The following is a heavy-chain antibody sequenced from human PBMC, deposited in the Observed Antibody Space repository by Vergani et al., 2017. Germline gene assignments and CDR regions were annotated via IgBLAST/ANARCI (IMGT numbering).Heavy chain of an antibody. D-gene: IGHD1-26*01. CDR1: GITFWKFG. Sequence: EVDLVESGGGLAQPGGSLRLSCEASGITFWKFGMHWVRQGPGKGLEWVSGISWNSGAVDYADSVRGRFTISRDNAKNSLFLEMNSLRFEDTAVYYCAKLPSGRIVGPLYYFDSWGQGTLVTVSS. CDR3: AKLPSGRIVGPLYYFDS. V-gene: IGHV3-9*01. J-gene: IGHJ4*02. CDR2: ISWNSGAV.